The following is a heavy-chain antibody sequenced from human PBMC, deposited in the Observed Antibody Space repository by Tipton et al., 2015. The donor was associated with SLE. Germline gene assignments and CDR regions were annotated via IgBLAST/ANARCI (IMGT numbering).Heavy chain of an antibody. Sequence: TLSLTCTVSGHSITNYYWSWIRHSAGKGLECIGRIHTSGSTNYNPSLKSRVTISVDTSKNQFSLKLSSVTAADTAVYYCARNPYCGGDCYHDAFDIWGQGTMVTVSS. CDR1: GHSITNYY. CDR3: ARNPYCGGDCYHDAFDI. V-gene: IGHV4-4*07. D-gene: IGHD2-21*01. CDR2: IHTSGST. J-gene: IGHJ3*02.